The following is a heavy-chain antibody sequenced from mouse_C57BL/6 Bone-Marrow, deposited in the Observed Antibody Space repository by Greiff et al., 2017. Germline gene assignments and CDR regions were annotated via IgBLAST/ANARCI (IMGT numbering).Heavy chain of an antibody. D-gene: IGHD1-1*01. CDR1: GFTFSSYA. J-gene: IGHJ2*01. V-gene: IGHV5-4*01. CDR3: ARDRGNYYGSSYYFDY. CDR2: ISDGGSYT. Sequence: EVQLQESGGGLVKPGGSLKLSCAASGFTFSSYAMSWVRQTPEKRLEWVATISDGGSYTYYPDNVKGRFTISRDNAKNNLYLQMSHLKSEDTAMYYCARDRGNYYGSSYYFDYGGQGTTLTVSS.